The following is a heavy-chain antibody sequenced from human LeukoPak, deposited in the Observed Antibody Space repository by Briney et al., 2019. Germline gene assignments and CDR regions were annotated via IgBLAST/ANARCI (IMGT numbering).Heavy chain of an antibody. Sequence: SETLSLTCAVYGGSFSGYYWSWIRQPPGKGLEWIGEINHSGSTNYNPSLKSRATISVDTSKNQFSLKLSPVTAADTAVYYCARWTIYYYYGMDVWGQGTTVTVSS. CDR1: GGSFSGYY. J-gene: IGHJ6*02. D-gene: IGHD3-10*01. CDR3: ARWTIYYYYGMDV. V-gene: IGHV4-34*01. CDR2: INHSGST.